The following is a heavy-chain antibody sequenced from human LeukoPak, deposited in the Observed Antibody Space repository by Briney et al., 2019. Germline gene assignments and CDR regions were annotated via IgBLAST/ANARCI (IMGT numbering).Heavy chain of an antibody. V-gene: IGHV1-8*01. Sequence: ASVKVSCKASGYTFTSYDINWVRQATGQGLEWMGWMNPNSGNTGYAQKFQGGVTMTRNTSISTAYMELSSLRSEDTAVYYCARLESSYSNYDGMDVWGQGTTVTVSS. CDR1: GYTFTSYD. J-gene: IGHJ6*02. CDR3: ARLESSYSNYDGMDV. CDR2: MNPNSGNT. D-gene: IGHD4-11*01.